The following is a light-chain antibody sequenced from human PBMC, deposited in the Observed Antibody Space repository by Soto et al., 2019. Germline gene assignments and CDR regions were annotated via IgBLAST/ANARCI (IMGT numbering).Light chain of an antibody. CDR1: SGHSSYA. J-gene: IGLJ2*01. V-gene: IGLV4-69*01. CDR2: LNSDGSH. CDR3: QTWGTGIHRV. Sequence: QPVLTQSPSASASLGASVKLTCTLSSGHSSYAIAWHQQQPEKGPRYLMKLNSDGSHSKGDGIPDRFSGSSSGAERYLTISSLQSEDEADYYSQTWGTGIHRVFGGGTKVTVL.